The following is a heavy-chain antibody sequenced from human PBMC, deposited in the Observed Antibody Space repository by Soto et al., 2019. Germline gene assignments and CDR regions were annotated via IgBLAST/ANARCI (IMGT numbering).Heavy chain of an antibody. Sequence: SVNVSCKSSGGTFSTFCISWVRQAPGQGLEWMGGIIPFFGTARYSQKFEDRITITADESTNTVYMDLRSLTSEDTAIYYCAKSAPMDAGDKYYYDFWGQGALVTVSS. CDR1: GGTFSTFC. V-gene: IGHV1-69*13. CDR3: AKSAPMDAGDKYYYDF. J-gene: IGHJ4*02. D-gene: IGHD4-17*01. CDR2: IIPFFGTA.